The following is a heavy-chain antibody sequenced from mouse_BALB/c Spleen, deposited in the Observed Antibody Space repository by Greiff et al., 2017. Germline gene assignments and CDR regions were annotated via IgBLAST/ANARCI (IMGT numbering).Heavy chain of an antibody. Sequence: DVMLVESGGGLVKPGGSLKLSCAASGFAFSSYDMSWVRQTPEKRLEWVAYISSGGGSTYYPDTVKGRFTISRDNAKNTLYLQMSSLKSEDTAMYYCARQEYGSSYYFDYWGQGTTLTVSS. CDR2: ISSGGGST. V-gene: IGHV5-12-1*01. J-gene: IGHJ2*01. CDR1: GFAFSSYD. D-gene: IGHD1-1*01. CDR3: ARQEYGSSYYFDY.